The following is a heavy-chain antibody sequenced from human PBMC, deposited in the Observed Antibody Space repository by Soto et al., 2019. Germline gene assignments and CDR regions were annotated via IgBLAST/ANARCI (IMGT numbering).Heavy chain of an antibody. D-gene: IGHD1-20*01. V-gene: IGHV3-15*01. CDR3: TTDLRITGTPHLGNDAFDI. J-gene: IGHJ3*02. CDR2: IKSKTDGGTT. Sequence: EVQLVESGGGLVKPGGSLRLSCAASGFTFSNAWMSWVRQAPGKGLEWVGRIKSKTDGGTTDYAAPVKGRFTISRDHSKHTLYMQMNSLKTEDTAVYYCTTDLRITGTPHLGNDAFDIWGQGTMVTVSS. CDR1: GFTFSNAW.